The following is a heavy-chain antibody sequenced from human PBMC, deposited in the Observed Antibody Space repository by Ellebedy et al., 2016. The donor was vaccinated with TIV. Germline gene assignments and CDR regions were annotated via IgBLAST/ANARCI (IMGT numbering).Heavy chain of an antibody. V-gene: IGHV1-18*01. CDR1: GYTFSDNG. D-gene: IGHD3-10*01. Sequence: AASVKVSCKASGYTFSDNGISWVRQAPGQGLEWMGWISAHNGNTNYAQKFQGRVTMTTDPSTTTAYMELRSLRLDDTAIYYCAREYNYGSGSANWGQGTLVTVSS. J-gene: IGHJ4*02. CDR2: ISAHNGNT. CDR3: AREYNYGSGSAN.